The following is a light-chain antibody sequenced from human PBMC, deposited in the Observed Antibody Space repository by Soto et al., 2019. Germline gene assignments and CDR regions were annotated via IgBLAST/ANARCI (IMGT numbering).Light chain of an antibody. V-gene: IGKV3-20*01. J-gene: IGKJ5*01. CDR1: QGLSAF. Sequence: EIVLTQSPGTLSLSPWERATLSCRASQGLSAFLAWYQQQPGPAPRLLIYGASTRATGIPDRFSGSGSGTDFTLTIRRLEPEDFAVYYCQQYGSSPLITCGQGTRREIK. CDR3: QQYGSSPLIT. CDR2: GAS.